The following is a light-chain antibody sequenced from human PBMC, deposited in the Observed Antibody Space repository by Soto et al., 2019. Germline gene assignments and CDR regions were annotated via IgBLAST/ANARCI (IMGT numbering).Light chain of an antibody. J-gene: IGKJ4*01. CDR2: GAS. V-gene: IGKV3-20*01. CDR1: QSVSNSY. CDR3: QQHGGSPLLT. Sequence: EMVLTQSPGTLSLSPGERATLSCRASQSVSNSYLAWYQPKAGQSPSILIYGASRRATGIPDRFSGTGSGTVFTRTITRLEPEDFAVYYCQQHGGSPLLTIGGGTKVEI.